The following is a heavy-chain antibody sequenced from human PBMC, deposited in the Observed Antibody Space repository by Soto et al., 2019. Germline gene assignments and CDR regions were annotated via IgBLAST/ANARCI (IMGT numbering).Heavy chain of an antibody. V-gene: IGHV4-31*03. D-gene: IGHD2-15*01. Sequence: QVQLQESGPGLVKPSQTLSLTCTVSGGSISSGGYYWSWIRQHPGKGLEWIGYIYYSESTYYNPSLKSRVTISVDTSKNQFSLKLSSVTAADTAVYYCARDRASAAYYYYGMDVWGQGTTVTVSS. J-gene: IGHJ6*02. CDR1: GGSISSGGYY. CDR3: ARDRASAAYYYYGMDV. CDR2: IYYSEST.